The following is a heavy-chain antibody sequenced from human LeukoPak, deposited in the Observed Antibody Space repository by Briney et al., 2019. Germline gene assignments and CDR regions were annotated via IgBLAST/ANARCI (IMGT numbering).Heavy chain of an antibody. J-gene: IGHJ4*02. CDR1: GFTFSIYA. CDR2: ISFSGGST. V-gene: IGHV3-23*01. Sequence: GGSLRLSCAASGFTFSIYAMNWVRQAPGKGLEWVSAISFSGGSTYYADSVKGRFTISRDNAKNSLYLQMNSLRAEDTAVYYCARDLDSSGYYNYWGQGTLVTVSS. D-gene: IGHD3-22*01. CDR3: ARDLDSSGYYNY.